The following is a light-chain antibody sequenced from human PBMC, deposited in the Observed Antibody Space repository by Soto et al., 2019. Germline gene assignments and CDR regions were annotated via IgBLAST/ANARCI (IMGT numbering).Light chain of an antibody. CDR1: QSVSRD. V-gene: IGKV3-11*01. Sequence: EIVLTQSPGTLSLSPGERATLSCRASQSVSRDLAWYQQKHGQAPRLLIYDASKRATGIPDRFSGSASGTDVTLTISSLEPEDFAVYYCQQRRDWPPLTFGGGTKVEV. J-gene: IGKJ4*01. CDR2: DAS. CDR3: QQRRDWPPLT.